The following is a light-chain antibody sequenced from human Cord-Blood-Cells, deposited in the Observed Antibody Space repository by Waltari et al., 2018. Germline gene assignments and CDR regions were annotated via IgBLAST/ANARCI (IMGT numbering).Light chain of an antibody. Sequence: QSVLTQPPSASGTPGQRVTISCSGSSSNIRSNTGNWYQQRPGTAPKLLIYSNNQRPSGVPDRFSGSKSGTSASLAISGLQSEDEADYYCAAWDDSLNGPVFGGGTKLTVL. V-gene: IGLV1-44*01. J-gene: IGLJ3*02. CDR3: AAWDDSLNGPV. CDR2: SNN. CDR1: SSNIRSNT.